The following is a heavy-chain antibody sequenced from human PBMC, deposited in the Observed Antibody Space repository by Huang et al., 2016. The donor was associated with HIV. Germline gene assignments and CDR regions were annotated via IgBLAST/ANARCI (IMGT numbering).Heavy chain of an antibody. D-gene: IGHD2-21*02. CDR1: GGTFSTTA. CDR2: IIPVIGTA. Sequence: HVHLVQSGAEVKKPGSSVTVSCKASGGTFSTTAITWVRQAPGQGLERMGGIIPVIGTAKDAQKFKERVTLTAYECSTTAYMEKSDLKYEDTSIYCCARARRHSGNSGLIDLWGQGTLVTVSS. CDR3: ARARRHSGNSGLIDL. V-gene: IGHV1-69*13. J-gene: IGHJ1*01.